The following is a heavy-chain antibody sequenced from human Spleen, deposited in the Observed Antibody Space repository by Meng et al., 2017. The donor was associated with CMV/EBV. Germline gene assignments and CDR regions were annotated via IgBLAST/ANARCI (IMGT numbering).Heavy chain of an antibody. Sequence: GESLKISCAASGFTFSSYWVHWVRQAPGKGLVWVSRINSDGISTGYADSVKGRFTISRDNAKSTVYLQMNSLRVEDTAVYYCARGAAYGGQGTLVTVSS. J-gene: IGHJ4*02. CDR1: GFTFSSYW. CDR2: INSDGIST. CDR3: ARGAAY. V-gene: IGHV3-74*01.